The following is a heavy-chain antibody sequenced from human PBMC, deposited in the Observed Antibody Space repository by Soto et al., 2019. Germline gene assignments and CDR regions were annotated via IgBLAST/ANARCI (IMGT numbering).Heavy chain of an antibody. Sequence: RTLRLPCPASVCTLSSDAMSWVRQAPATGLSQVSTISGIGVTAYYAGCVKGRFTISRDSSKNTLYLQMTSLRAEDTAVSYCAKGILLLVLDYWGQETLVTVSS. J-gene: IGHJ4*01. CDR1: VCTLSSDA. CDR3: AKGILLLVLDY. D-gene: IGHD5-18*01. V-gene: IGHV3-23*01. CDR2: ISGIGVTA.